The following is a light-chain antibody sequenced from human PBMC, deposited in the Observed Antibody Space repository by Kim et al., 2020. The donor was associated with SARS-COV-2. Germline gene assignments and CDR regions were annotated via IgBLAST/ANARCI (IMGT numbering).Light chain of an antibody. CDR3: QSADSSGNYV. V-gene: IGLV3-25*03. Sequence: VSPGQTASITSSGDAWQEQQASWYQQKSGQAPCLVIYKDSERPSGIPERFSGSSSGTTVTLTSSGVQAEDDADYYCQSADSSGNYVFGSGTKVTVL. J-gene: IGLJ1*01. CDR1: AWQEQQ. CDR2: KDS.